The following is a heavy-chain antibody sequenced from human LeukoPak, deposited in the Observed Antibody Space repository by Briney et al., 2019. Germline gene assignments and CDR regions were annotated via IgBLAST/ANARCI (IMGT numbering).Heavy chain of an antibody. CDR2: INAGNGNT. V-gene: IGHV1-3*01. J-gene: IGHJ4*02. Sequence: ASVKVSCKASGYTFTSYAMHWVRQAPGQRLEWMGWINAGNGNTKYSQKFQGRVTITRDTSASIAYMELSSLRSEDTAVYYCARARSGWYGYYFDYWGQGTLVTVSS. D-gene: IGHD6-19*01. CDR3: ARARSGWYGYYFDY. CDR1: GYTFTSYA.